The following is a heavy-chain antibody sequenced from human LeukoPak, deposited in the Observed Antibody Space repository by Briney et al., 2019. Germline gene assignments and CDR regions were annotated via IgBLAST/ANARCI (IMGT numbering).Heavy chain of an antibody. V-gene: IGHV4-34*01. Sequence: SETLSLTCAVYGGSFSGYYWSWIRQPPGKGLEWIGEINHSGSTNYNPSLKSRVTISVDTSKNQFSLKLSSVTAADTAVYYCARGQIAAAIFHWGQGTLVTVSS. J-gene: IGHJ4*02. CDR2: INHSGST. CDR3: ARGQIAAAIFH. CDR1: GGSFSGYY. D-gene: IGHD6-13*01.